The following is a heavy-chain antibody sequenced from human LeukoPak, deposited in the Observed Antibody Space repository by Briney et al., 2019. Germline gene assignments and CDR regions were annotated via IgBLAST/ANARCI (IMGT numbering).Heavy chain of an antibody. V-gene: IGHV1-69*16. Sequence: ASVKVSCKASGGSLSDYTISWVRQAPGQGLEWMGGIIPMLGTAKYAQNFQGRVTITTDDSSSTVYMELSSLRFEDTASYFYARDGLLTRTGMDVWGKGTTVTVSS. CDR3: ARDGLLTRTGMDV. CDR2: IIPMLGTA. D-gene: IGHD3/OR15-3a*01. J-gene: IGHJ6*03. CDR1: GGSLSDYT.